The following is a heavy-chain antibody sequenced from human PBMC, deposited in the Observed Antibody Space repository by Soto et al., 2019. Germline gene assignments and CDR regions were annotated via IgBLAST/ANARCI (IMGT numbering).Heavy chain of an antibody. CDR1: EFTFSNAW. CDR3: TTDSGYCTNGVCYPDAFDI. V-gene: IGHV3-15*01. CDR2: IKSKTDGGTT. D-gene: IGHD2-8*01. J-gene: IGHJ3*02. Sequence: EVQLVESGGGLVKPGGSLRLSCAASEFTFSNAWMSWVRQAPGKGLEWVGRIKSKTDGGTTDYAAPVKGRFTISRDDSKNTLYLQMNSLKTEDTAVYYCTTDSGYCTNGVCYPDAFDIWGQGTMVTVSS.